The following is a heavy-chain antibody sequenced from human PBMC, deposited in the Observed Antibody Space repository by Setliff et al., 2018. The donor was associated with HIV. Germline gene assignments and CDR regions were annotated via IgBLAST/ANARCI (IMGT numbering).Heavy chain of an antibody. J-gene: IGHJ3*02. D-gene: IGHD2-8*02. CDR1: GGSISSGSYY. CDR2: IYTSGST. Sequence: PSETLSLTCTVSGGSISSGSYYWSWIRQPAGKGLEWIGHIYTSGSTNYNPSLKSRVTISLDTSKNQFSLKLSSVTAADTAVYYCARDLVAAFDIWGQGTMVTVSS. CDR3: ARDLVAAFDI. V-gene: IGHV4-61*09.